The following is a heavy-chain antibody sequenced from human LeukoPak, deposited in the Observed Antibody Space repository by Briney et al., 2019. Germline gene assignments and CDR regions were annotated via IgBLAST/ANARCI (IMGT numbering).Heavy chain of an antibody. J-gene: IGHJ4*02. V-gene: IGHV4-39*01. CDR3: ARHLGSSIEY. CDR2: VYNRGDS. Sequence: SETLSLTCSVSTDTFSVSGYYWGWNRQPPGRGLEWIASVYNRGDSYYNPSLESRVTISVDTSKSQFSLTLRSVTAADTAVYYCARHLGSSIEYWGQGTLVTVSS. CDR1: TDTFSVSGYY. D-gene: IGHD3-10*01.